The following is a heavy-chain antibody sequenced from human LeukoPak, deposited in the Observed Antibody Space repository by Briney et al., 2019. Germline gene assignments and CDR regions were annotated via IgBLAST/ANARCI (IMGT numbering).Heavy chain of an antibody. V-gene: IGHV1-2*02. Sequence: ASVKVSCKASGYTFTGYYMHWVRQAPGQGLEWMGWINPNSGGTNYAQKFQGRVTMTRDTSISTAYMELSRLRSDDTAVYYCASRDCSSTSCYPFDLWGRGTLVTVSS. CDR3: ASRDCSSTSCYPFDL. J-gene: IGHJ2*01. CDR2: INPNSGGT. D-gene: IGHD2-2*01. CDR1: GYTFTGYY.